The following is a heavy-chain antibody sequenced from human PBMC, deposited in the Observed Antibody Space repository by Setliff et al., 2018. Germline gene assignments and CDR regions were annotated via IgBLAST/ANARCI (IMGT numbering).Heavy chain of an antibody. CDR2: IRSGGGNT. CDR1: GFTLSSYA. V-gene: IGHV3-23*01. CDR3: AKSRGQWSYKYFFDQ. J-gene: IGHJ4*02. Sequence: PGGSLRLSCAASGFTLSSYAMTWVRRAPGKGLEWVSGIRSGGGNTYYADSVKGRFTISRDNSKNTLYLQMNSLRAEDTAVYYCAKSRGQWSYKYFFDQWGQGTQVTVSS. D-gene: IGHD6-19*01.